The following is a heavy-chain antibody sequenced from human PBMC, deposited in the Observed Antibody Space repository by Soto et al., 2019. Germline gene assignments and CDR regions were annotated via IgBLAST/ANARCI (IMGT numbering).Heavy chain of an antibody. Sequence: PGGSLRLSCAASGFTFSSYGMHWVRQAPGKGLEWVAVIWYDGSNKYYADSVKGRFTISRDNSKNTLYLQMNSLRAEDTAVYYCARGPHYYGSGSYNLYYFDYWGQGTLVTVSS. D-gene: IGHD3-10*01. J-gene: IGHJ4*02. CDR1: GFTFSSYG. CDR2: IWYDGSNK. CDR3: ARGPHYYGSGSYNLYYFDY. V-gene: IGHV3-33*01.